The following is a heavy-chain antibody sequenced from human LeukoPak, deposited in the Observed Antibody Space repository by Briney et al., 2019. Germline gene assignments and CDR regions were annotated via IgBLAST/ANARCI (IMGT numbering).Heavy chain of an antibody. CDR1: GGSISSYY. J-gene: IGHJ5*02. CDR3: AASVIVGAMKGDWFNP. Sequence: SETLSLTCTVSGGSISSYYWSWIRQPPGEGLEWIGYIYTSGSTNYNPSLKSRVTISVDTSKNQFSLKLSSVTAADTAVYYCAASVIVGAMKGDWFNPWGQGTLVTVSS. CDR2: IYTSGST. D-gene: IGHD1-26*01. V-gene: IGHV4-4*09.